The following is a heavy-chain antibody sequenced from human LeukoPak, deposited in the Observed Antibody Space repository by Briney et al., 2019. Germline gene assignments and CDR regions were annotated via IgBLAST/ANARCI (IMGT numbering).Heavy chain of an antibody. CDR1: GGSISSSSYY. J-gene: IGHJ4*02. D-gene: IGHD6-19*01. V-gene: IGHV4-39*07. CDR2: IYYSGST. CDR3: ARDGLSYGSGWLGVDY. Sequence: SETLSLTCTVSGGSISSSSYYWGWIRQPPGKGLEWIGSIYYSGSTYYNPSLKSRVTISVDTSKTQFSLKLSSVTAADTAVYHCARDGLSYGSGWLGVDYWGQGTLVTVSS.